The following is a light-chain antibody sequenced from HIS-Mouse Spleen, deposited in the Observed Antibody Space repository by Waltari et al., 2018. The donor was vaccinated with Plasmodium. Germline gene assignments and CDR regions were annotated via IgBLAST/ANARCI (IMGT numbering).Light chain of an antibody. J-gene: IGLJ3*02. CDR3: QVWDSSTV. CDR2: RDS. V-gene: IGLV3-9*01. CDR1: NIGRKN. Sequence: SYELTQPLSVSVALGQTARITCGGNNIGRKNVPWYQQKPGQAPVLVIYRDSNRPSGIPERFSGSNSGNTATLTISRAQAGDEADYYCQVWDSSTVFGGGTKLTVL.